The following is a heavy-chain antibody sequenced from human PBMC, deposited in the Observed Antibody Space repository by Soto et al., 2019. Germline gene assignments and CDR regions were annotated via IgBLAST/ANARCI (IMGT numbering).Heavy chain of an antibody. CDR1: GASISSSSYY. D-gene: IGHD3-3*01. CDR2: IYYSGST. Sequence: PSETLSLTCTVSGASISSSSYYWGWIRQPPGKGLERIGSIYYSGSTYYNPSLKSRVTISVDTSKNQFSLKLSSVTAADTAVYYCARHPESFGLVDYWGQGTLVTVSS. J-gene: IGHJ4*02. CDR3: ARHPESFGLVDY. V-gene: IGHV4-39*01.